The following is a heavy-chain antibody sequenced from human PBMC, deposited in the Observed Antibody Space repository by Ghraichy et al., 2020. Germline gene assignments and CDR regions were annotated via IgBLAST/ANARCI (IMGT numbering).Heavy chain of an antibody. CDR2: LSARTGKT. J-gene: IGHJ4*02. D-gene: IGHD2-21*01. V-gene: IGHV3-23*01. CDR3: ARCSDCGVDCPWDY. Sequence: GESLNISCAASGFTFSGYAMSWVRQAPGKGPEWISSLSARTGKTFYADSVNGRFTISRDVSKNTLYLQLNNLGADDAARYYCARCSDCGVDCPWDYWGPGTLVSVSS. CDR1: GFTFSGYA.